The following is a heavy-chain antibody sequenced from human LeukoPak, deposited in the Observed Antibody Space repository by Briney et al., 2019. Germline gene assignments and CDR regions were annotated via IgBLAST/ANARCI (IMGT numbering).Heavy chain of an antibody. V-gene: IGHV4-59*01. D-gene: IGHD5-12*01. CDR1: GGSISSYY. CDR2: IYYSGST. J-gene: IGHJ4*02. Sequence: SETLSLTCTVSGGSISSYYWSWIRQPPGKGLEWIGYIYYSGSTNYNPSLKSRVTISVDTSTNQFSLKLSSVTAADTAVYYCARVNSDYWPYYFDYWGQGTLVTVSS. CDR3: ARVNSDYWPYYFDY.